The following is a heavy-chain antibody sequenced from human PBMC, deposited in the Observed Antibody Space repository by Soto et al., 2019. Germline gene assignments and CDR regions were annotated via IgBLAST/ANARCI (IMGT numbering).Heavy chain of an antibody. J-gene: IGHJ6*02. CDR1: GFTFSDYY. V-gene: IGHV3-11*01. D-gene: IGHD3-16*02. Sequence: PGGSLRLSCAASGFTFSDYYMSWIRQAPGKGLEWVSYISSSGSTIYYADSVKGRFTISRDNAKNSLYLQMNSLRAEDTAVYYCARFLGELSSAYYYNGMDVWGQGTTVTVSS. CDR2: ISSSGSTI. CDR3: ARFLGELSSAYYYNGMDV.